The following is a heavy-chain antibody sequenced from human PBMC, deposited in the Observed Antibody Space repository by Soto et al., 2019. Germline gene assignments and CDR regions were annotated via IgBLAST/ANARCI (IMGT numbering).Heavy chain of an antibody. J-gene: IGHJ5*02. CDR3: AHRKYYYGRGSYYNPNPNCFDP. V-gene: IGHV2-5*02. CDR2: IYWDDDK. CDR1: GFSLSTSGVG. Sequence: SGPTLVNPTQTLTLTCTFSGFSLSTSGVGVGWIRQPPGKALEWLALIYWDDDKRYSPSLKSRLTITKDTSKNQVVLTMTNMDLGDTATFFCAHRKYYYGRGSYYNPNPNCFDPWGKETLVTV. D-gene: IGHD3-10*01.